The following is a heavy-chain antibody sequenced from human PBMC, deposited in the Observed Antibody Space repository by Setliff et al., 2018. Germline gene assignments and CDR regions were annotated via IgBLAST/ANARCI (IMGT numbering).Heavy chain of an antibody. Sequence: TSETLSLTCAVSGFSIISNYYWAWIRQPPGKGLEWIGSVLHSGRTPYNPSLKSRVTISADTSKNQFSLKLPSVTAADTAVYYCARLDTNTYATFDYWGQGTLVTVSS. CDR3: ARLDTNTYATFDY. CDR1: GFSIISNYY. J-gene: IGHJ4*02. CDR2: VLHSGRT. V-gene: IGHV4-38-2*01. D-gene: IGHD5-18*01.